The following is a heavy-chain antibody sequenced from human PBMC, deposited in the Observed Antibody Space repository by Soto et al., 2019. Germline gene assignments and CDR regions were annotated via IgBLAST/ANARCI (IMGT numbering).Heavy chain of an antibody. V-gene: IGHV3-21*01. CDR1: GFTFSSCS. J-gene: IGHJ4*02. CDR3: ARDQGDYYDSSGYDY. CDR2: ISSSSSYI. Sequence: GGSLRLSCAASGFTFSSCSMNWVRQALGKGLEWVSSISSSSSYIYYADSVKGRFTISRDNAKNSLYLQMNSLRAEDTAVYYCARDQGDYYDSSGYDYWGQGTLVTVSS. D-gene: IGHD3-22*01.